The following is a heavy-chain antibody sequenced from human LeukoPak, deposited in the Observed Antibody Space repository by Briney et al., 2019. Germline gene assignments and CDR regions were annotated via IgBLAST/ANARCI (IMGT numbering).Heavy chain of an antibody. V-gene: IGHV4-59*01. CDR2: IYYSGST. D-gene: IGHD6-19*01. CDR3: ARGGSGYSSGRSDAFDI. J-gene: IGHJ3*02. CDR1: GGSISSYY. Sequence: SSETLSLTCTVSGGSISSYYWSWIRQPPGKGLEWIAYIYYSGSTNYNPSLKSRVTISVDTSKNQFSLKLSSVTAADTAVYYCARGGSGYSSGRSDAFDIWGQGTMVTVSS.